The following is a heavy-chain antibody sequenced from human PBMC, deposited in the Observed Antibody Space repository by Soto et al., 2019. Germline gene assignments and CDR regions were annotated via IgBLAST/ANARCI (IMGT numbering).Heavy chain of an antibody. D-gene: IGHD6-13*01. CDR1: GYTFTSYG. CDR2: ISAYNGNT. V-gene: IGHV1-18*01. CDR3: AMDSSSWYGGYYYGMDV. J-gene: IGHJ6*02. Sequence: GASVKVSCKASGYTFTSYGISWVRQAPGQGLEWMGWISAYNGNTNYAQKLQGRVTMTTDTSTSTAYMELRSLRSDDTAVYYCAMDSSSWYGGYYYGMDVWGQGTTVTVSS.